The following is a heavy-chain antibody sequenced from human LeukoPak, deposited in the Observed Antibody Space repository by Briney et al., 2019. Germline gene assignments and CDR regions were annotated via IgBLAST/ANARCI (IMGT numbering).Heavy chain of an antibody. Sequence: GGSLRLSCAASGFTFSSYAMHWVRQAPGKGLEWVAVISYDGSNKYYADSVKGRFTISRDNSKNTLYLQMNSLRAEDTAVYYCARDSGIVGANYYYYGMDVWGQGTTVTVSS. J-gene: IGHJ6*02. V-gene: IGHV3-30-3*01. D-gene: IGHD1-26*01. CDR3: ARDSGIVGANYYYYGMDV. CDR2: ISYDGSNK. CDR1: GFTFSSYA.